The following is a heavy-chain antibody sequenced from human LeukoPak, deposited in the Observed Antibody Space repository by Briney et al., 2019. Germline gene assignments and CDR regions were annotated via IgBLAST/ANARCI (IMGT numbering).Heavy chain of an antibody. CDR2: ISSSGST. D-gene: IGHD5-24*01. Sequence: SETLSLTCTVSGDSISSGDYYWSWIRQPAGKGLEWIGRISSSGSTNYNPSLKSRATISVDTSKNQFSLKLSSVTAVDTAVYYCARRSYNSPFRYWGQGTLVTVSS. CDR1: GDSISSGDYY. J-gene: IGHJ4*02. CDR3: ARRSYNSPFRY. V-gene: IGHV4-61*02.